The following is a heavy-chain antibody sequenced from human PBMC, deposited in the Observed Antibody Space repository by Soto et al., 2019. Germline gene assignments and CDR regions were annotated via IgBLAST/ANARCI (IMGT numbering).Heavy chain of an antibody. Sequence: QVQLVESGGGVVQPGRSLRLSCAASGFTFSSYGMHWVRQAPGKGLEWVAVIWYDGSNKYYADSVKGRFTISRDNSKNTLYRQMNSLRAEDTAVYSCARDPYYDILAGYWSLDYWGQGTLVTVSS. CDR2: IWYDGSNK. CDR1: GFTFSSYG. D-gene: IGHD3-9*01. CDR3: ARDPYYDILAGYWSLDY. J-gene: IGHJ4*02. V-gene: IGHV3-33*01.